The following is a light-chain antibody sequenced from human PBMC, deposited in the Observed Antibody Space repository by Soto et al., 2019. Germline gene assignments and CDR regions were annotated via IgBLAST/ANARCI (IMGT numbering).Light chain of an antibody. J-gene: IGLJ1*01. Sequence: QSVLTQPASVSGSPGQSITTSCTGTSSDVGGYNYVSWYQQHPGKAPKLMIYEVSNRPSGVSNRFSGSKSGNTASLTISGLQAEDEADYYCSSYRSGGTFVFGGGTKVTVL. CDR1: SSDVGGYNY. CDR2: EVS. CDR3: SSYRSGGTFV. V-gene: IGLV2-14*01.